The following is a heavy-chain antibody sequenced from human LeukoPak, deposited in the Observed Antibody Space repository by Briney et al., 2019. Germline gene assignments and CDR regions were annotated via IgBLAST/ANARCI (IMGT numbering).Heavy chain of an antibody. D-gene: IGHD1-26*01. Sequence: GGSLRLSCAASGFTFSNYAMHWVRQAPGTGLEWVALIPYDESNKHYADSVKGRFTISRDNSKNSLYLQMNSLRAEDTAVYYCARKVLSGSRYFDYWGQGALVTVSS. J-gene: IGHJ4*02. CDR1: GFTFSNYA. V-gene: IGHV3-30-3*01. CDR3: ARKVLSGSRYFDY. CDR2: IPYDESNK.